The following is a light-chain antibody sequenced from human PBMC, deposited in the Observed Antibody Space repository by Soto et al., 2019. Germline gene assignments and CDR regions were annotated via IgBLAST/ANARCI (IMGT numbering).Light chain of an antibody. J-gene: IGLJ2*01. CDR3: AAWDDSLSGVV. V-gene: IGLV1-47*01. Sequence: QSVLTQPASASGTPGRMVTISCSGSSSNIGSSYVYWYQQLPGTAPKVFIYGNNQRPSGVPDRFSASKSGASASLAISGLRSEDEADYYCAAWDDSLSGVVFGGGTKVTVL. CDR1: SSNIGSSY. CDR2: GNN.